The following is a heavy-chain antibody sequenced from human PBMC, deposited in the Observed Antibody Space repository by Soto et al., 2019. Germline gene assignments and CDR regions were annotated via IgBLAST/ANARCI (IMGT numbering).Heavy chain of an antibody. J-gene: IGHJ4*02. CDR1: GGSISSYY. CDR3: ARAMTTVTTIDY. CDR2: IYYSGTTT. D-gene: IGHD4-17*01. V-gene: IGHV4-59*08. Sequence: SETLSLTCTVSGGSISSYYWSWIRQPPGKGLEWIGYIYYSGTTTNYNPSLKSRVTLSVDTSKNQFSLKLSSVTAADTAVYYCARAMTTVTTIDYWGQGTLVTVSS.